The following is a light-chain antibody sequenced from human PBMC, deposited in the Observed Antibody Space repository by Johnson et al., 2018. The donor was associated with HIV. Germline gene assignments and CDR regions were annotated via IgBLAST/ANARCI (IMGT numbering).Light chain of an antibody. CDR3: GTWDSSLRAYV. V-gene: IGLV1-51*01. CDR1: SSNIGKNY. Sequence: QSVLTQPPSVSAAPGQKVTISCSGSSSNIGKNYVSWYQQFPGTAPKLLIYDNNKRPSGIPDRFSGSRSGPSATLGITGLQTGDEADFYCGTWDSSLRAYVFGTGTKVTVL. CDR2: DNN. J-gene: IGLJ1*01.